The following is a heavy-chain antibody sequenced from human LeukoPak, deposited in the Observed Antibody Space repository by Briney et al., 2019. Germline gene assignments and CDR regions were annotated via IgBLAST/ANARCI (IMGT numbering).Heavy chain of an antibody. J-gene: IGHJ4*02. V-gene: IGHV3-21*04. D-gene: IGHD2/OR15-2a*01. CDR3: AKELREFCDGTCHKPFDY. CDR1: GFTFSSYS. CDR2: ISSSSSYI. Sequence: PGGSLRLSCAASGFTFSSYSMNWVRQAPGKGLEWVSSISSSSSYIYYADSVKGRFTISRDNAKNSLYLQMNSLRAEDTAVYYCAKELREFCDGTCHKPFDYWGQGTLVTVSS.